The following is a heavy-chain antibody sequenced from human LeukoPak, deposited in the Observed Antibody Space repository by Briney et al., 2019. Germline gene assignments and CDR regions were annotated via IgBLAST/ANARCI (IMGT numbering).Heavy chain of an antibody. Sequence: PGGSLRLSCAASGFTFDDYGMSWVRQAPGKGLGWVSGINWNGGSTGYADSVKGRFTISIDNAKNSLYLHMNSLRAEDTALYYCARDPYSSGWYVSWFDPWGQGTLVTVSS. J-gene: IGHJ5*02. CDR2: INWNGGST. D-gene: IGHD6-19*01. V-gene: IGHV3-20*04. CDR1: GFTFDDYG. CDR3: ARDPYSSGWYVSWFDP.